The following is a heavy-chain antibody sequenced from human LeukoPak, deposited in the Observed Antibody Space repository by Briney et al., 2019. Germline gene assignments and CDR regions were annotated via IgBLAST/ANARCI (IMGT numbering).Heavy chain of an antibody. J-gene: IGHJ4*02. CDR2: IYHSGST. CDR1: GGSISSSNW. Sequence: SGTLSLTCAVSGGSISSSNWWTWVRQPPGKGLEGIGEIYHSGSTNYNPSLKSRVTLSVDTSKNQFSLKLSSVTAADTAVYYCARDARGGDAIDYWGQGTLVTVSS. D-gene: IGHD2-21*02. CDR3: ARDARGGDAIDY. V-gene: IGHV4-4*02.